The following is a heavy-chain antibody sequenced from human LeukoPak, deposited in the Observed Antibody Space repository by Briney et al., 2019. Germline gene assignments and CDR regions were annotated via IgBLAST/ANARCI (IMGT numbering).Heavy chain of an antibody. CDR1: GFYVSSNY. D-gene: IGHD3-22*01. J-gene: IGHJ4*02. V-gene: IGHV3-53*04. CDR2: IYSGGST. Sequence: GGSLRLSCGASGFYVSSNYMSWVRQAPGKGLEWVSVIYSGGSTYYADSVKGRFTISRHNSKNTLYLQMTSLRPEDTAVYYCASSGYYDSSMFDYWGRETLVTVSS. CDR3: ASSGYYDSSMFDY.